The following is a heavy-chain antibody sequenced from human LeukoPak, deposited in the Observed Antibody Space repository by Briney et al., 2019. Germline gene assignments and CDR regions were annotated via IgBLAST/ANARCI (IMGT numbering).Heavy chain of an antibody. V-gene: IGHV3-7*04. CDR3: VWGHYGDY. CDR2: IKNDGSQK. Sequence: PGGSLRLSCAASGFTFTYFWMTWVRQAPGKGLEWVANIKNDGSQKYYADSVEGRLTISRDNAKHLLYLQMHGLRADDTAVYYCVWGHYGDYTGQGTLVTVSS. CDR1: GFTFTYFW. J-gene: IGHJ4*02.